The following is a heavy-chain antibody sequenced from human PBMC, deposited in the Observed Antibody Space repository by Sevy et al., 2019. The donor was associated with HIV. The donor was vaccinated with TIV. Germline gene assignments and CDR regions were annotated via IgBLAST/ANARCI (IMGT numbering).Heavy chain of an antibody. CDR2: IHYSGST. J-gene: IGHJ5*02. CDR3: ARAPPVRSGDDSLNWFDP. D-gene: IGHD5-12*01. CDR1: GGPISSYY. V-gene: IGHV4-59*01. Sequence: SETLSLTSTVSGGPISSYYWSWIRQPPGKKLEWIGYIHYSGSTKYNPSLNSRVTMSVDTSKNQFSLKLTSVTAADTAVYYCARAPPVRSGDDSLNWFDPWGQGTLVTVSS.